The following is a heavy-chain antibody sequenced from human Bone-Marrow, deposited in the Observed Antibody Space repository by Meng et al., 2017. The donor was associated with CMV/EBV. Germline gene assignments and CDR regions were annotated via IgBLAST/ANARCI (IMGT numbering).Heavy chain of an antibody. V-gene: IGHV4-39*07. D-gene: IGHD1-26*01. CDR1: GGSISSSSYY. CDR3: ASTQVGATGGYYYYYGMDV. J-gene: IGHJ6*01. CDR2: IYYSGST. Sequence: SETLSLTCTVSGGSISSSSYYWGWIRQPPGKGLEWIGSIYYSGSTYYNPSLKSRVTISVDTSKNQFSLKMSSVTAADTAVYYCASTQVGATGGYYYYYGMDVWGQGNTVNVAS.